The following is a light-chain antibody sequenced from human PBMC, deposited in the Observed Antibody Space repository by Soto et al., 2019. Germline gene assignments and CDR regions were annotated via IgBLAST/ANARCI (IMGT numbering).Light chain of an antibody. CDR1: SSDVGNYNY. Sequence: QSALTQPASVSGSPGQSFTSSCTGTSSDVGNYNYVSWYQQHPGKAPQLMIFQVSIRASGVSNRFSGSKSGDTASLTISGLQAEDEADYYCSSYTASSTLYVFGTGTKVTVL. V-gene: IGLV2-14*01. J-gene: IGLJ1*01. CDR2: QVS. CDR3: SSYTASSTLYV.